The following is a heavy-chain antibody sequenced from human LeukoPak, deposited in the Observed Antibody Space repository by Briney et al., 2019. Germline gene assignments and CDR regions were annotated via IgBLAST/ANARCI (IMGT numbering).Heavy chain of an antibody. CDR1: GGTFSSYA. CDR2: IIPIFGTA. D-gene: IGHD3-10*01. V-gene: IGHV1-69*05. Sequence: SVKVSCKASGGTFSSYAISWVRQAPGQGLEWMGRIIPIFGTANYAQKFQGRVTITTDESTSTAYMKLSSLRSEDTAVYYCARDSGSYAFDIWGQGTMVTVSS. CDR3: ARDSGSYAFDI. J-gene: IGHJ3*02.